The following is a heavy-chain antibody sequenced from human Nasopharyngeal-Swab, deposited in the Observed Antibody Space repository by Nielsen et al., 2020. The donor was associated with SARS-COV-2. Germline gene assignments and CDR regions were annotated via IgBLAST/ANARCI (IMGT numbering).Heavy chain of an antibody. V-gene: IGHV5-51*01. J-gene: IGHJ6*03. CDR3: ARSEALSGDCQNYYYYMDV. CDR2: IYPGDSDT. Sequence: GESLKISCKGSGYSSTSYWIGWVRQMPGKGLEWMGIIYPGDSDTRYSPSFQGQVTISADKSISTAYLQWSSLKASDTAMYYCARSEALSGDCQNYYYYMDVWGKGTTVTVSS. CDR1: GYSSTSYW. D-gene: IGHD2-21*02.